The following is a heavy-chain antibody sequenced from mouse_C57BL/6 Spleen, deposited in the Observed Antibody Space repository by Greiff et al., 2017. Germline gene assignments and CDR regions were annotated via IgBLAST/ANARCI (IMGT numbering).Heavy chain of an antibody. D-gene: IGHD1-1*02. CDR3: ARGLSPEAY. V-gene: IGHV5-17*01. J-gene: IGHJ3*01. CDR2: ISSGSSTI. CDR1: GFTFSDYG. Sequence: DVQLQESGGGLVKPGGSLKLSCAASGFTFSDYGMHWVRQAPEKGLEWVAYISSGSSTIYYADTVKGRFTISRDNAKNTLFLQMTSLRSEDTAMYYCARGLSPEAYWGQGTLVTVSA.